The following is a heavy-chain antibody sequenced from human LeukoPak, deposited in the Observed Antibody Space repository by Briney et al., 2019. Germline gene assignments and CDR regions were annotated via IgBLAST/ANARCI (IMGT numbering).Heavy chain of an antibody. V-gene: IGHV1-69*13. D-gene: IGHD3-10*01. CDR3: ARERKGSGSYRYGMDV. J-gene: IGHJ6*04. CDR1: GGTFSSYA. CDR2: IIPIFGTA. Sequence: SVKVSCKASGGTFSSYAISWVRQAPGQGLEWMGGIIPIFGTANYAQKFQGRVTITADESTSTAYMELSSLRSEHTAVYYCARERKGSGSYRYGMDVWGKGTTVTVSS.